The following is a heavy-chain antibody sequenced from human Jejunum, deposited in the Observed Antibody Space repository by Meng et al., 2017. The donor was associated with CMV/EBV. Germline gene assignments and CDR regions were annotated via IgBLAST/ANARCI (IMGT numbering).Heavy chain of an antibody. CDR1: GFTFSSQP. CDR2: INDRGETT. D-gene: IGHD3-10*01. Sequence: EVQLMESGGGLVQPEGSLRLSCAASGFTFSSQPMSWVRQAPGKGLEWVSYINDRGETTYYANSVKGRFTISRDNSKNTLYLQMNSLRAEDTAVYYCAKVLGPTSPYGTYYWGQGTLVTVSS. CDR3: AKVLGPTSPYGTYY. V-gene: IGHV3-23*01. J-gene: IGHJ4*02.